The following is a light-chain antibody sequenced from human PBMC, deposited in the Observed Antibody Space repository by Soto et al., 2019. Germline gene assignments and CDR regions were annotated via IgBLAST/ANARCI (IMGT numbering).Light chain of an antibody. CDR3: CSYAGSSTDV. V-gene: IGLV2-23*01. CDR2: EGS. Sequence: ALTQPASVSGSPGQSITISCTGTSSDVGSYNLVSWYQQHPGKAPKLMIYEGSKRPSGVSNRFSGSKSGNTASLTISGLQAEDEADYYCCSYAGSSTDVFGTGTKVTVL. CDR1: SSDVGSYNL. J-gene: IGLJ1*01.